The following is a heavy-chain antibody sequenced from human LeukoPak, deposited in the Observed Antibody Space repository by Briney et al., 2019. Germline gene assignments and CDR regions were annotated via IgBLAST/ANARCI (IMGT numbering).Heavy chain of an antibody. V-gene: IGHV3-7*01. CDR3: VRGLLEWLRLETYYFDY. D-gene: IGHD3-3*01. CDR1: GFTLSKYW. CDR2: IKTDGSQK. Sequence: GGSLRLSCAASGFTLSKYWMTWVRQAPGKGLEWVANIKTDGSQKCYVDSVKGRFSISRDNAKNSLYLQMNSLSADDTATYYCVRGLLEWLRLETYYFDYWGQGTLVTVSS. J-gene: IGHJ4*02.